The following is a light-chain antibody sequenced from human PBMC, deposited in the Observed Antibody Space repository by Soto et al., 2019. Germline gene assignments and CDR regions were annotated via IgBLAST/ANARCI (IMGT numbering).Light chain of an antibody. CDR1: SGHSSYA. Sequence: QTVVTQSPSASASLGASVKLTCTLSSGHSSYAIAWHQQQPEKGPRFLMKVNSDGSHIKGDGIPDRFSGSSSGAERYLTISSLQSEDEADYYCQTWATVEVFGGGTKVTVL. CDR2: VNSDGSH. CDR3: QTWATVEV. J-gene: IGLJ2*01. V-gene: IGLV4-69*01.